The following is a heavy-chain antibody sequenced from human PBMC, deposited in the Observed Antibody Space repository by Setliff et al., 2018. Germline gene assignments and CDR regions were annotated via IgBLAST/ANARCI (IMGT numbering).Heavy chain of an antibody. J-gene: IGHJ4*02. CDR2: IWSHGGLK. V-gene: IGHV3-33*01. CDR1: GFTFSSYG. Sequence: GGSLRLSCAASGFTFSSYGMHWVRQAPGKGLEWVAVIWSHGGLKSYVDSVKGRFTIARDNSKNSLYLQMNSLRAEDTAVYYCARDRGSGSYFLRYFDYWGQGTLVTVSS. CDR3: ARDRGSGSYFLRYFDY. D-gene: IGHD1-26*01.